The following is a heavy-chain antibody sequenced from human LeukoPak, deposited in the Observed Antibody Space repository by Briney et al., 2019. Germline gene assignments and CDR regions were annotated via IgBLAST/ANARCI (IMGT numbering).Heavy chain of an antibody. D-gene: IGHD3-22*01. Sequence: SETLSLTCAVSGGSISSYYWSWIRQPPGKGLEWIGYIYYSGSTNYNPSLKSRVTISVDTSKNQFSLKLSSVTAADTAVYYCASSANYYDSTKNWFDPWGQGTLVTVSS. V-gene: IGHV4-59*08. J-gene: IGHJ5*02. CDR1: GGSISSYY. CDR2: IYYSGST. CDR3: ASSANYYDSTKNWFDP.